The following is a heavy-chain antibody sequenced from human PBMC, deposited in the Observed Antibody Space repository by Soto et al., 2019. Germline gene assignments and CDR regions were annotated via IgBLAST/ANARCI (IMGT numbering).Heavy chain of an antibody. CDR2: ISAYNGNA. J-gene: IGHJ4*02. V-gene: IGHV1-18*01. Sequence: QVQLVQSGAEVKKPGASVKVSCKASGYTFTSYGISWVRQAPGQGLEWMGWISAYNGNANYAQKLQGRVTMTTDTSTSTAYMELRSLRSDDTAVYYCARDRVQKGGWYLFPFDYWGQGTLVTVSS. CDR3: ARDRVQKGGWYLFPFDY. CDR1: GYTFTSYG. D-gene: IGHD6-19*01.